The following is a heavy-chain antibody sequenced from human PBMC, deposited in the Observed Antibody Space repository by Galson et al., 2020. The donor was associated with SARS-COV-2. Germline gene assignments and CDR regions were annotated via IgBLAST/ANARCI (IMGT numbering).Heavy chain of an antibody. CDR2: INPSDSDA. J-gene: IGHJ4*02. V-gene: IGHV5-51*01. Sequence: GESLKISCKASGYKFTTFWIGWVRQMPGKGLEWVGIINPSDSDARFSSPLQGQVSISVDKSFNTAYLQWSSLKASDTAMYYCARLGTPETYMAHFDSRGQGTLVTVSS. D-gene: IGHD1-26*01. CDR1: GYKFTTFW. CDR3: ARLGTPETYMAHFDS.